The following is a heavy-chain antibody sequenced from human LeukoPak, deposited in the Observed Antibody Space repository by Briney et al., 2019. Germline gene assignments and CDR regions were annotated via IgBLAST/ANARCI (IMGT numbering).Heavy chain of an antibody. Sequence: SETLSLTCTVSGGSISSGGYYWSWIRQPPGKGLEWIGYIYHSGSTYYNPSLKSRVTISVDRSKNQFSLKLSSVTAADTAVYYCARSHWVRGVIPDYWGQGTLVTVSS. D-gene: IGHD3-10*01. CDR1: GGSISSGGYY. CDR3: ARSHWVRGVIPDY. V-gene: IGHV4-30-2*01. J-gene: IGHJ4*02. CDR2: IYHSGST.